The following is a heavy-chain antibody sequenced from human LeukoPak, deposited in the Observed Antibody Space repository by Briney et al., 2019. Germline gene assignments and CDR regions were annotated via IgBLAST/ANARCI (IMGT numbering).Heavy chain of an antibody. CDR1: GGSISLSYYY. D-gene: IGHD4-17*01. V-gene: IGHV4-39*07. Sequence: SETLSLTCTVSGGSISLSYYYWGWIRQPPGKALEWIGSIYHSGNTYYNPSLKSRVTISVDTSKNQFSLKLNSVTAADTAVYYCARAGYGDSDFDYWGQGTLVTVSS. CDR3: ARAGYGDSDFDY. J-gene: IGHJ4*02. CDR2: IYHSGNT.